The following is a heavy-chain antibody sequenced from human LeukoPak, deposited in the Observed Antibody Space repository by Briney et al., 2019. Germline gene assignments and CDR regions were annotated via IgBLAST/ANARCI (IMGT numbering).Heavy chain of an antibody. CDR1: GGSISSYY. V-gene: IGHV4-59*01. CDR2: IYYSGST. D-gene: IGHD7-27*01. Sequence: PSETLSLTCTVSGGSISSYYWSWIRQPPGKGLEWIGYIYYSGSTNYNPSLKSRVTISVDTSKNQFSLKLSSVTAADTAVYYRARLGWGSGFDYWGQGTLVTVSS. CDR3: ARLGWGSGFDY. J-gene: IGHJ4*02.